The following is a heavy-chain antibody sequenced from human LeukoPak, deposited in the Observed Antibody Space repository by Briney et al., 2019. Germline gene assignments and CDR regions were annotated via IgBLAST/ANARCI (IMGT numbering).Heavy chain of an antibody. D-gene: IGHD3-10*01. V-gene: IGHV3-21*01. CDR3: ARSPLYYYGSGTLYYFDY. CDR2: ISSSSSYI. CDR1: GFTFSSYS. J-gene: IGHJ4*02. Sequence: PGGSLRLSCAASGFTFSSYSMNWVRQAPGKGLEWVSSISSSSSYIYYADSVKGRFTISRDNAKNSLYLQMNSLSAEDTAVYFCARSPLYYYGSGTLYYFDYWGQGTLVTVSS.